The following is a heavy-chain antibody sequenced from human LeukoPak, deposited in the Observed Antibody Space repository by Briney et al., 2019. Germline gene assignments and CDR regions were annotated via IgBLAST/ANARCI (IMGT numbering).Heavy chain of an antibody. CDR3: AREGLYYDSSGYYLYFDY. D-gene: IGHD3-22*01. Sequence: PGGSLRLSCAASGFTFSTYSMNWVRQAPGKGLEWVSSISSTSSYIYYADSMKGRFTISRDNTKNSLYLQMNSLRAEETAVYYCAREGLYYDSSGYYLYFDYWGQGTLVTVSS. J-gene: IGHJ4*02. V-gene: IGHV3-21*01. CDR2: ISSTSSYI. CDR1: GFTFSTYS.